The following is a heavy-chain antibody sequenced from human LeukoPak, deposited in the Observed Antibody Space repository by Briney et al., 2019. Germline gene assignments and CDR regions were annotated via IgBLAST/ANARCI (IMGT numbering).Heavy chain of an antibody. J-gene: IGHJ4*02. V-gene: IGHV3-53*01. CDR3: ARGFSGTRGDY. D-gene: IGHD6-25*01. CDR1: GFTVSSNY. CDR2: IYSGGST. Sequence: GGSLRLSCAASGFTVSSNYMSWVRQAPGKGLEWVSVIYSGGSTYYADSVKGRFTISRDNSKNTLYLQMNSLRAEDTAVYYCARGFSGTRGDYWGQGTLVTVSS.